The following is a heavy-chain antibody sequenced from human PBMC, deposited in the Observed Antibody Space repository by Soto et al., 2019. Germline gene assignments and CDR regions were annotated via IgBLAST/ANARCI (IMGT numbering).Heavy chain of an antibody. CDR1: GYTFTSYY. CDR3: ARARLGRIGAAVGGPYYYGMDV. Sequence: ASVKVSCKASGYTFTSYYMHWVRQAPGQGLEWMGIINPSGGSTSYAQKFQGRVTMTRDTSTSTVYMELSSLRSEDTAVYYCARARLGRIGAAVGGPYYYGMDVWGQGTTVTVS. D-gene: IGHD6-13*01. CDR2: INPSGGST. V-gene: IGHV1-46*01. J-gene: IGHJ6*02.